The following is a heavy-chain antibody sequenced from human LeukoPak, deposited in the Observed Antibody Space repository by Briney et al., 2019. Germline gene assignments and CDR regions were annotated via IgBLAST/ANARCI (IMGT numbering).Heavy chain of an antibody. CDR2: INPNSGGT. J-gene: IGHJ4*02. Sequence: ASVKVSCKASGYTFTGYYMHWVRQAPGQGLEWKGWINPNSGGTNYAQKFQGRVTMTRDTSISTAYMELGRLRSDDTAVYYCASESGRGDGLFDYWGQGTLVTVSS. CDR1: GYTFTGYY. V-gene: IGHV1-2*02. D-gene: IGHD3-16*01. CDR3: ASESGRGDGLFDY.